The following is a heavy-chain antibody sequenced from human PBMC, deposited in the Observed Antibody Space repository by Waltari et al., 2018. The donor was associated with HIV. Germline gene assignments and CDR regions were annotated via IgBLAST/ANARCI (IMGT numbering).Heavy chain of an antibody. CDR2: LNPRGGAT. J-gene: IGHJ6*02. CDR3: AKDRQQYSYFGMDV. V-gene: IGHV1-46*01. Sequence: QVHLVQSGAEVKKPGASVKVSCKTSGYFFSSYYIHWVRQAPGQGLDWMVCLNPRGGATNYAQKCQGRVTMTTDTSTSTVYMELTNLRSEETAVYYCAKDRQQYSYFGMDVWGQGTTVTVSS. D-gene: IGHD1-1*01. CDR1: GYFFSSYY.